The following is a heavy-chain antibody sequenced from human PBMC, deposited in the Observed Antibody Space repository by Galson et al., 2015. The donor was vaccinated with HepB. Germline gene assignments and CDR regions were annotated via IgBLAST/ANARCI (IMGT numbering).Heavy chain of an antibody. Sequence: RQAPGKGLEWVAVTSYDGSKKYYADSVKGRFTISRDKSKNTLYLQMNSLRPEDTAVYYCAKDAGYYESSGYFTWFDPWGQGTLVTVSS. V-gene: IGHV3-30*18. CDR3: AKDAGYYESSGYFTWFDP. J-gene: IGHJ5*02. D-gene: IGHD3-22*01. CDR2: TSYDGSKK.